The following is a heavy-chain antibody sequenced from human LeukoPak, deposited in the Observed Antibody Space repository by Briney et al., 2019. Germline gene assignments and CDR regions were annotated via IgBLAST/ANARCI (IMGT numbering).Heavy chain of an antibody. D-gene: IGHD5-18*01. CDR2: INPNTGDT. CDR3: ARPYSYDDPFDL. J-gene: IGHJ4*02. CDR1: GYTFTGYY. Sequence: ASVKVSCQSSGYTFTGYYIHWMREAPGQGLEWMGWINPNTGDTDYAQKFKGRVTMTRDTSIGTAYMELSRLRSDDTAVFYCARPYSYDDPFDLWGQGTLVTVSS. V-gene: IGHV1-2*02.